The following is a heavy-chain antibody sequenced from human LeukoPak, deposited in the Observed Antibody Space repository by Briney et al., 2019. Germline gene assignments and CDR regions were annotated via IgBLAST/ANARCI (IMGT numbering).Heavy chain of an antibody. J-gene: IGHJ4*02. CDR3: ARSYYYDSSGYLYY. D-gene: IGHD3-22*01. V-gene: IGHV3-48*03. CDR2: ISGSGGST. Sequence: EGSLRLSCAASGFTFSSYEMNWVRQAPGKGLEWVSAISGSGGSTYYADSVKGRFTISRDNAKNSLYLQMNSLRAEDTAVYYCARSYYYDSSGYLYYWGQGTLVTVSS. CDR1: GFTFSSYE.